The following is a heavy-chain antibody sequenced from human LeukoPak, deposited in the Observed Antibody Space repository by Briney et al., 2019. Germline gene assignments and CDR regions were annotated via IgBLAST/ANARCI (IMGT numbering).Heavy chain of an antibody. V-gene: IGHV3-23*01. CDR3: AKSPYGAGDIFDF. D-gene: IGHD2-15*01. Sequence: GGSLRLSCAASGITFSSYAMSWVRQAPGKGLEWVSSISDSGGSTYYTDSVKGRFTISRDNSKNTLYLQMNSLRAEDTAVYYCAKSPYGAGDIFDFWGQGTLVTVSS. CDR1: GITFSSYA. CDR2: ISDSGGST. J-gene: IGHJ4*02.